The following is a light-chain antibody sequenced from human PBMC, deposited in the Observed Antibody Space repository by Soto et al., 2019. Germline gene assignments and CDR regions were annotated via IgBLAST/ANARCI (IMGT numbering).Light chain of an antibody. CDR3: QQYGISPSWT. V-gene: IGKV3-20*01. CDR2: GAS. J-gene: IGKJ1*01. CDR1: HSVPTNY. Sequence: IVLTQSPGTLSLSPGERVTLSCRASHSVPTNYLAWYQQKPGQSPRLLIYGASRRATGIPDRFSGSGSGTDFTLTISRLEPEDFAVYYCQQYGISPSWTFGQGTKVDIK.